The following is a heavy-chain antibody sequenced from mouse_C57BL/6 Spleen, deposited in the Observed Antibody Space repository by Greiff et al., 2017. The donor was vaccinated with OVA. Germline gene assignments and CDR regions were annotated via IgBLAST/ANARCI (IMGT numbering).Heavy chain of an antibody. V-gene: IGHV2-6*01. Sequence: VKLMESGPGLVAPSQSLSITCTVSGFSLTSYGVDWVRQSPGKGLEWLGVIWGVGSTNYNSALKSRLSISKDNSKSQVFLKMNSLQTDDTAMYYCASGSYGYDRFAYWGQGTLVTVSA. CDR3: ASGSYGYDRFAY. J-gene: IGHJ3*01. CDR2: IWGVGST. D-gene: IGHD2-2*01. CDR1: GFSLTSYG.